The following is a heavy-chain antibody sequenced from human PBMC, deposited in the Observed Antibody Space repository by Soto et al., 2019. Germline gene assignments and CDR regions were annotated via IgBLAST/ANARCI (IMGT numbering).Heavy chain of an antibody. D-gene: IGHD1-20*01. CDR3: ARGTRALITSFFAY. CDR1: GHAISNYY. J-gene: IGHJ4*02. V-gene: IGHV4-59*03. CDR2: VHESGST. Sequence: PSETLSLTCSVSGHAISNYYWSWIRQTPGRGLEWIGCVHESGSTDYNPSLRGRVIISLHTSKSQFSLSLRSATAADTATYYCARGTRALITSFFAYWGQGIPVTVSS.